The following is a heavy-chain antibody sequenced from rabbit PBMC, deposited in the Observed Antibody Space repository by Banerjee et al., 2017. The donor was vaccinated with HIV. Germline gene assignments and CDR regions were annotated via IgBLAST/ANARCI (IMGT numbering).Heavy chain of an antibody. CDR2: INTSSGNI. CDR3: ARDLAGVTGWNVNW. Sequence: QEQLVESGGGLVTLGGSLKLSCKASGFSFSSSYWICWVRQAPGKGLEWIGYINTSSGNIVYASWAKGRFTISKSSSTTVTLQMTSLTAADTATYFCARDLAGVTGWNVNWWGPGTLVTV. CDR1: GFSFSSSYW. V-gene: IGHV1S45*01. D-gene: IGHD4-1*01. J-gene: IGHJ4*01.